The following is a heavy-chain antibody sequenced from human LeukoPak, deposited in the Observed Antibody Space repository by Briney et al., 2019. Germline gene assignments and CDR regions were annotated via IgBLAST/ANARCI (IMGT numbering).Heavy chain of an antibody. V-gene: IGHV3-64D*09. D-gene: IGHD6-6*01. CDR2: ICANGGNT. CDR1: GFTFSSYA. CDR3: VKGVQYSRDLNWFDP. J-gene: IGHJ5*02. Sequence: GGSLRLSCSASGFTFSSYAMHWVRQAPEKGLESVSAICANGGNTYYADAVRGRFTISRDTSKNTLYLHMSSLRVEDTALYYCVKGVQYSRDLNWFDPWGQGTLVTVSA.